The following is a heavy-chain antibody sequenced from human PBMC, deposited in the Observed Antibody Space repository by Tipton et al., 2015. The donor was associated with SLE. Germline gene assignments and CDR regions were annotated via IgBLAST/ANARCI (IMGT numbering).Heavy chain of an antibody. Sequence: LRLSCTVSGYSISSGYYWGWIRQPPGKGLEWIGRIYHSGSTYYNPSLKSRVTISVDTSKNQFSLKLSSVTAADTAVYYCARDRIAAAGYFDYWGQGTLVTVSS. D-gene: IGHD6-13*01. CDR3: ARDRIAAAGYFDY. J-gene: IGHJ4*02. V-gene: IGHV4-38-2*02. CDR1: GYSISSGYY. CDR2: IYHSGST.